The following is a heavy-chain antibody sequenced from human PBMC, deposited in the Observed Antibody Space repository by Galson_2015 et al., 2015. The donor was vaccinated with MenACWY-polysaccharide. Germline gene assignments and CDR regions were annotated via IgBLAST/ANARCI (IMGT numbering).Heavy chain of an antibody. Sequence: SLRLSCAVSGFSITSYAVNWVRQAPGKGLEWVAVISGSGTNIQYADSVKGRFTISRDTSKNTLYLQMNSLRAEDTAKYYCAKASQWGAAAVGSFDHWGQGTLVTVSS. CDR3: AKASQWGAAAVGSFDH. J-gene: IGHJ4*02. V-gene: IGHV3-23*01. CDR1: GFSITSYA. CDR2: ISGSGTNI. D-gene: IGHD6-13*01.